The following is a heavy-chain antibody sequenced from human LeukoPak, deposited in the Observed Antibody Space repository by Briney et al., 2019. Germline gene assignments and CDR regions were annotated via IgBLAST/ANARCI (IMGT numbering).Heavy chain of an antibody. V-gene: IGHV3-30*04. Sequence: GRSLRLSCAASGFTFSIYTIHWVRQAPGKGLEWVALISYDGSNKYYGDSVKGRFTISGDNSKNTLYLQMNSLRADDTAVYYCATDSSPAFWGQGTLVTVSS. CDR2: ISYDGSNK. CDR1: GFTFSIYT. J-gene: IGHJ4*02. CDR3: ATDSSPAF. D-gene: IGHD3-22*01.